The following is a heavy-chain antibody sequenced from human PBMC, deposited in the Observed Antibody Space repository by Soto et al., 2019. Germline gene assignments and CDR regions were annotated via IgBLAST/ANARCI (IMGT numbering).Heavy chain of an antibody. Sequence: GESLNISCKVSGYSFTRYWIIWVRQMPGKGLEWMGRIDPSDSYTNYSPSFQGHVTISADKSISTAYLQWSSLKASDTAMYYCARGSWGDTSSWYVDYWGQGTMVTVSS. V-gene: IGHV5-10-1*01. CDR3: ARGSWGDTSSWYVDY. J-gene: IGHJ4*02. CDR2: IDPSDSYT. CDR1: GYSFTRYW. D-gene: IGHD6-13*01.